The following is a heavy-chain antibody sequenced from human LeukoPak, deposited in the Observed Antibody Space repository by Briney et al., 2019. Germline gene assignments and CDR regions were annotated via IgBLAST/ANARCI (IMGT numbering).Heavy chain of an antibody. D-gene: IGHD3-22*01. CDR3: AKAGSSGYRYYFDY. J-gene: IGHJ4*02. CDR2: ISSSSSI. CDR1: GFTFSTYS. Sequence: SGGSLRLSCAASGFTFSTYSMNWVRQAPGKGLEWVPYISSSSSIYYPDSVKGRFTISRDNAKNSLYLQMNSLRAEDTAEYYCAKAGSSGYRYYFDYWGQGALVTVSS. V-gene: IGHV3-48*01.